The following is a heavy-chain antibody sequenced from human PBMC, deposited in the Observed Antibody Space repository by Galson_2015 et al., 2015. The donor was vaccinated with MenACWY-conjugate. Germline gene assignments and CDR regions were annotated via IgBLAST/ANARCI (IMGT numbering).Heavy chain of an antibody. J-gene: IGHJ4*02. CDR3: ARLGGNYRTTSHFDY. V-gene: IGHV3-74*01. CDR2: IDNDGSRT. D-gene: IGHD1-26*01. Sequence: SLRLSCAASGFTFSNYWMHWVRQAPGKGLVWVSRIDNDGSRTNYADSVKGRFTISGDNAENTLYLQMNSLRAEDTAVYYCARLGGNYRTTSHFDYWGQGTLVTV. CDR1: GFTFSNYW.